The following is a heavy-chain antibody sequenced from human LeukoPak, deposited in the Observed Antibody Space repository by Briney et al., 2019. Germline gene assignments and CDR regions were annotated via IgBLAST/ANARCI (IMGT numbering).Heavy chain of an antibody. Sequence: ASVKVSCKASGYTFTGYYIYWVRQAPGQGLEWMGWINPNSGDTNYAQKFQGWVTMTRDTSISTAYMELSKLRSDDTAVYYCARGYCSVGSCYNFDYWGQGTLVTVSS. D-gene: IGHD2-15*01. CDR3: ARGYCSVGSCYNFDY. CDR1: GYTFTGYY. CDR2: INPNSGDT. V-gene: IGHV1-2*04. J-gene: IGHJ4*02.